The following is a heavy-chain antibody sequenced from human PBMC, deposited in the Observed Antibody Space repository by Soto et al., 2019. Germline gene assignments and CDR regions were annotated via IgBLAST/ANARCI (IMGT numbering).Heavy chain of an antibody. CDR1: GGTFSSYT. Sequence: GASVKVSCKASGGTFSSYTISWVRQAPGQGLEWMGRIIPILGIANYAQKFQGRVTITADKSTSTAYMELSSLRSEDTAVYYCASRHSSSSCFDYWGQGTLVTVSS. D-gene: IGHD6-6*01. CDR3: ASRHSSSSCFDY. J-gene: IGHJ4*02. V-gene: IGHV1-69*02. CDR2: IIPILGIA.